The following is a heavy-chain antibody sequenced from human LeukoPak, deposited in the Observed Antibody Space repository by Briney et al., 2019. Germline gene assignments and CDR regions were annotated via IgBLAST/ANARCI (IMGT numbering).Heavy chain of an antibody. V-gene: IGHV3-30*18. CDR1: GFTFSSYG. Sequence: GGSLRLSCATSGFTFSSYGMHWVRQAPDKGLEWVALISYGGSNEYYADSVKGRFTISRDNSKNTLYLQMNSLRAEDTAVYYCAKRMAGATIDYWGQGTLVTVSS. D-gene: IGHD6-19*01. CDR3: AKRMAGATIDY. J-gene: IGHJ4*02. CDR2: ISYGGSNE.